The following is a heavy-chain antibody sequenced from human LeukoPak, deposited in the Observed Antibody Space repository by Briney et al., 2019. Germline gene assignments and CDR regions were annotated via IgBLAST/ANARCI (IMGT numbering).Heavy chain of an antibody. J-gene: IGHJ4*02. D-gene: IGHD6-13*01. CDR3: ARRFSGYSSSWYFWYFDY. Sequence: GASVKVSCKASGYTFTSYAMNWVRQAPGQGLEWMGWINTNTGNPTYAQGFTGRFVFSLDTSVSTAYLQISSLKAEDTAVYYCARRFSGYSSSWYFWYFDYWGQGTLVTVSS. CDR2: INTNTGNP. V-gene: IGHV7-4-1*02. CDR1: GYTFTSYA.